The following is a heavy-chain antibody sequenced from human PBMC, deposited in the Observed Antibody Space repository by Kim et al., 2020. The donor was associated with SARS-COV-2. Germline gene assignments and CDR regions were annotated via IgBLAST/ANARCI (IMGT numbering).Heavy chain of an antibody. D-gene: IGHD6-13*01. Sequence: KGRFTISRDNSKNTLYLQMNSLRAEDTAVYYCAARYSSLSYYYYYYGMDVWGQGTTVTVSS. J-gene: IGHJ6*02. CDR3: AARYSSLSYYYYYYGMDV. V-gene: IGHV3-23*01.